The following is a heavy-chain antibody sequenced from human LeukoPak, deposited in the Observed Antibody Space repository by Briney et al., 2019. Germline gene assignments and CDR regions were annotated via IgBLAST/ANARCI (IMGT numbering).Heavy chain of an antibody. CDR2: ISGSGGNT. V-gene: IGHV3-23*01. CDR3: ATTRYNYGYYFDY. CDR1: GFTFSNNW. Sequence: GGSLRLSCAASGFTFSNNWMTWVRQAPGKGLKWVSVISGSGGNTYYADSVKGRFTISRDNSKNTLNLQMNSLRVEDTAVYYCATTRYNYGYYFDYWGQGTLVTVSS. D-gene: IGHD3-10*01. J-gene: IGHJ4*02.